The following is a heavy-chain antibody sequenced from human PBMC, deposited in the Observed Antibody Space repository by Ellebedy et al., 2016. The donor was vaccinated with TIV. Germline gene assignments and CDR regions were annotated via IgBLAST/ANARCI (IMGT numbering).Heavy chain of an antibody. CDR1: GGTFSSYA. V-gene: IGHV1-69*04. Sequence: ASVKVSCKASGGTFSSYAITWVRQAPGQGLESMGRIIPIVGIVNYPQKFQGRVTISADRSTRTAYMELSSLRSEDSALYYCTRLDQTGRVFEGSSWGQGTLVTVSS. CDR3: TRLDQTGRVFEGSS. J-gene: IGHJ5*02. D-gene: IGHD1/OR15-1a*01. CDR2: IIPIVGIV.